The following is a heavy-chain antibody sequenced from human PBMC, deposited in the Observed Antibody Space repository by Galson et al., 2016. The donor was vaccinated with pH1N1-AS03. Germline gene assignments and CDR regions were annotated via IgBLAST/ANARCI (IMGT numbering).Heavy chain of an antibody. D-gene: IGHD5-18*01. CDR1: GFTFDDYA. Sequence: SLRLSCAASGFTFDDYAMHWVRQAPGKGLEWVSGISWNSGSKAYSDSVEGRFTISRDNAKNSLYLQMDILRPEDTALYYCVKDFDKYTFGYGTFLDYWGQGTLVTVSS. CDR2: ISWNSGSK. V-gene: IGHV3-9*01. CDR3: VKDFDKYTFGYGTFLDY. J-gene: IGHJ4*02.